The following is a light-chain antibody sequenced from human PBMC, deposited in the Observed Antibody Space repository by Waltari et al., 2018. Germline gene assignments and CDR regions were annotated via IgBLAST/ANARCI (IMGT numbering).Light chain of an antibody. J-gene: IGLJ1*01. Sequence: QSAPTHPASVSWSPGQSTHTPCPGTSSGRGSYNLVSWYQQHPGKAPKLMIYEGSKRPSGVSNRFSGSKSGNTASLTISGLQAEDEADYYCCSYAGSLYVFGTGTKVTVL. CDR1: SSGRGSYNL. V-gene: IGLV2-23*01. CDR3: CSYAGSLYV. CDR2: EGS.